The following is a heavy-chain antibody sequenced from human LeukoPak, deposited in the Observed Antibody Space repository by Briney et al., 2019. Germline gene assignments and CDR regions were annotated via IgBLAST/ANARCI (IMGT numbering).Heavy chain of an antibody. V-gene: IGHV3-53*01. Sequence: QAGGSLRLSCAASGFTVSSNYMSWVRQAPGKGLEWVSVIYSGGSTYYADSVKGRFTISRDNSKNTLYLQMNSLRAEDTAVYYCAKDQGQYQLLWSYYYYYGMDVWGQGTTVTVSS. CDR3: AKDQGQYQLLWSYYYYYGMDV. J-gene: IGHJ6*02. CDR2: IYSGGST. D-gene: IGHD2-2*01. CDR1: GFTVSSNY.